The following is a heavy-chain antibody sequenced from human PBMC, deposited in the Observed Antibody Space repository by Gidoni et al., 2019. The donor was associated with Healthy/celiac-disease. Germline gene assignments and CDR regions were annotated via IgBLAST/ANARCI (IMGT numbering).Heavy chain of an antibody. J-gene: IGHJ4*02. CDR2: ISSISSYI. D-gene: IGHD5-12*01. Sequence: EVQLVESGGGRVKTGRSLRLSCAASGFTCSSYSMNWVRQDPGKGLEWVSSISSISSYIYYADSVKGRFTISRDNAKTSLYLQMNSLRAEDTAVYYCARDFLVATTVFDYWGQGTLVTVSS. CDR3: ARDFLVATTVFDY. CDR1: GFTCSSYS. V-gene: IGHV3-21*01.